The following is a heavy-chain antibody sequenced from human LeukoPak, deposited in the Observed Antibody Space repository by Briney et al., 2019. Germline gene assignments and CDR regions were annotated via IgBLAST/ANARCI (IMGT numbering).Heavy chain of an antibody. CDR3: ARGFPLRPFDY. D-gene: IGHD4-17*01. J-gene: IGHJ4*02. Sequence: SETLSLTCDVYGGIFSGFYWNWIRHPPGGGLEWIGEINDNGTTNYNPSLKGRVNMSVHTSKDQFSLRLSFATAADTAVYCCARGFPLRPFDYWGQGILVTVSS. V-gene: IGHV4-34*01. CDR2: INDNGTT. CDR1: GGIFSGFY.